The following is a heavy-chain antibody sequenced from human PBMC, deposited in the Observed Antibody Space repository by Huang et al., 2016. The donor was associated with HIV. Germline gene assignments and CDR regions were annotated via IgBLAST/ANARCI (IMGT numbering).Heavy chain of an antibody. CDR2: SYYSGSA. J-gene: IGHJ4*02. CDR3: ARDTPLGATTGFDY. CDR1: GGSVSSGRYY. D-gene: IGHD1-26*01. V-gene: IGHV4-61*01. Sequence: QVQLQESGPGLVKPSETLSLTCTVSGGSVSSGRYYWSWIRPPPGKGLEWIGYSYYSGSANYNPSRKIRGTIAVDTSKNQFSLKLSSVTAADTAVYYCARDTPLGATTGFDYWGQGTLVTVSS.